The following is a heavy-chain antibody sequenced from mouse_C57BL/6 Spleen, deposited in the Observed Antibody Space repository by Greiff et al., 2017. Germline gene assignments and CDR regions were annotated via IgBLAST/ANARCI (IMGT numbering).Heavy chain of an antibody. D-gene: IGHD4-1*01. CDR1: GFTFSSYA. V-gene: IGHV5-9-1*02. CDR3: TRVGTNWPSYFDV. Sequence: EVQLVESGEGLVKPGGSLKLSCAASGFTFSSYAMSWVRQTPEKRLEWVAYISSGGDYIYYADTVKGRFTISRDNARNTLYLQMSSLKSEDTAMYYCTRVGTNWPSYFDVWGTGTTVTVSS. J-gene: IGHJ1*03. CDR2: ISSGGDYI.